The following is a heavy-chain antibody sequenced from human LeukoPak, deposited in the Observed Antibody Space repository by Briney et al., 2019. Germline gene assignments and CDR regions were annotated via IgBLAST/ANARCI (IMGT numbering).Heavy chain of an antibody. J-gene: IGHJ6*02. Sequence: GGSLRLSCATSGFTFTNFGMHWVRQAPGKGLEWVAIIWYDGSNQYYADSVKGRFIISRDKSKNTLSLQMDSLRADDTAVYYCARNRPNYIMDVWGQGTTVTVSS. CDR1: GFTFTNFG. CDR3: ARNRPNYIMDV. CDR2: IWYDGSNQ. V-gene: IGHV3-33*01.